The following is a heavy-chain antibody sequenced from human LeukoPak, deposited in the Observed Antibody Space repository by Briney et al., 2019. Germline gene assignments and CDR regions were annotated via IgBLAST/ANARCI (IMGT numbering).Heavy chain of an antibody. D-gene: IGHD1-26*01. CDR2: INSDGSST. J-gene: IGHJ4*02. CDR1: GLTFSSYW. CDR3: ARGTGSYYSLGY. V-gene: IGHV3-74*01. Sequence: GGSLRLSCAASGLTFSSYWMHWVRQAPGKGLVWVSRINSDGSSTSYADSVKGRFTISRDNAKNTLYLQMDSLRAEDTAMYYCARGTGSYYSLGYWGQGTLATVSS.